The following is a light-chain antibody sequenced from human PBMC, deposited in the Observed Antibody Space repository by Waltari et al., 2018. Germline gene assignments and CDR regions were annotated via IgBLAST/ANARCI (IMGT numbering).Light chain of an antibody. J-gene: IGKJ1*01. Sequence: IQMTQSPSSLSASVVDRVTITCRASQDIKRHLNWYQQKPGEAPKVLIYGASALQSGVPSSFSGSGSGTDVTLTIRSLRPEDCATYYCQESYATPRTFGQGTKVEVK. CDR2: GAS. V-gene: IGKV1-39*01. CDR1: QDIKRH. CDR3: QESYATPRT.